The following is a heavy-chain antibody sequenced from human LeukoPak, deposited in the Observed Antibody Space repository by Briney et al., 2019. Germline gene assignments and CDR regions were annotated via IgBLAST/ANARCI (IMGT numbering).Heavy chain of an antibody. CDR3: ARSRRSWSTFDY. Sequence: SETLSLTCTVSGGSIRDTTYYWGWIRQPPGKGLEWIGNIYHSGSTYYNPSLKSRVTISVDTSKNQFSLKLTSVTATDTAVYYCARSRRSWSTFDYWGQGTLVTVSS. J-gene: IGHJ4*02. CDR2: IYHSGST. CDR1: GGSIRDTTYY. D-gene: IGHD6-13*01. V-gene: IGHV4-39*07.